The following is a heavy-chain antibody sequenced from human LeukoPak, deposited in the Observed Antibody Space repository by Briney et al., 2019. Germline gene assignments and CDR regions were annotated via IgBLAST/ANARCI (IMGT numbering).Heavy chain of an antibody. Sequence: GGSLRLSCAASGFTFSSYAMSWVRQAPGKGLEWVSAISGSGGSTYYADSVKGRFTISRDNSKNTLYLQMNSLRAEDTAVYYCAKGSVDIVVVPAAMPHYWGQGTLVTVSS. V-gene: IGHV3-23*01. CDR3: AKGSVDIVVVPAAMPHY. CDR1: GFTFSSYA. CDR2: ISGSGGST. J-gene: IGHJ4*02. D-gene: IGHD2-2*03.